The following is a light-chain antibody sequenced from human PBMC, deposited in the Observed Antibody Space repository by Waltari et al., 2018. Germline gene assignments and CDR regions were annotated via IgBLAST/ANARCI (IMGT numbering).Light chain of an antibody. CDR3: QQYSSYSA. CDR1: ESISSW. CDR2: RAS. V-gene: IGKV1-5*03. Sequence: DIQMTQSPSTLSASVGDRVTIPCRASESISSWLAWYQQKPGKAPKLLIYRASNLESGVPSRFSGSGSGTEFTLTITSLQPDDVATYYCQQYSSYSAFGQGTKLEIE. J-gene: IGKJ2*01.